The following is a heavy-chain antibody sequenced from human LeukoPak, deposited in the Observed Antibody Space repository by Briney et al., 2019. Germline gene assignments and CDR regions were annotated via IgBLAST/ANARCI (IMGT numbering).Heavy chain of an antibody. CDR2: IYYSGST. CDR1: GGSISSYY. Sequence: PSETLSLTCTVSGGSISSYYWSWIRQPPGKGLEWIGYIYYSGSTNYNPSLKSRVTISVDTSKNQFSLKLSSVTAADTAVYYCARWYSSSSGDIDYWGQGTLVTVSS. D-gene: IGHD6-6*01. J-gene: IGHJ4*02. CDR3: ARWYSSSSGDIDY. V-gene: IGHV4-59*01.